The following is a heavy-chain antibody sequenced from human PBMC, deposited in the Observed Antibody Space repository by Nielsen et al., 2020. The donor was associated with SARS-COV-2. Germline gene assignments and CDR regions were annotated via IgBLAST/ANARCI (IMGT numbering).Heavy chain of an antibody. CDR3: ARDPNKHYDFWRGMPYYDY. Sequence: ASVKVSCKASGYTFTDYYIHWVRQAPGQGLEWMGRINPYSGGTNYAQKFQGTVTMTRDASISTVYMELTSDDTAVYYCARDPNKHYDFWRGMPYYDYWGQGTLVTVSS. CDR2: INPYSGGT. J-gene: IGHJ4*02. D-gene: IGHD3-3*01. V-gene: IGHV1-2*06. CDR1: GYTFTDYY.